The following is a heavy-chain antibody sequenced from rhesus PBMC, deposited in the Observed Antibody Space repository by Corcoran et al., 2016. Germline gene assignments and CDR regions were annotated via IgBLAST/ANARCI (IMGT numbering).Heavy chain of an antibody. CDR1: GYSISSGYG. Sequence: QVQLQESGPGLVKPSETLSLTCAVSGYSISSGYGWSWIRQPPGTGLEWIGYIGGISGSTNYNPSLKSRVTISKDTSKNQFSLKLSSVTAADTAVYYCARVDWGDRHDAFDFWGQGLRVTVSS. J-gene: IGHJ3*01. CDR2: IGGISGST. V-gene: IGHV4-127*01. D-gene: IGHD3-34*01. CDR3: ARVDWGDRHDAFDF.